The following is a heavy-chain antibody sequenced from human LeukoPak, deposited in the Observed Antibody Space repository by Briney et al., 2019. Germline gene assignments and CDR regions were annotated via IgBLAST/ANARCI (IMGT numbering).Heavy chain of an antibody. CDR1: GYTFTSYY. CDR2: IIPMFDTA. D-gene: IGHD1-1*01. V-gene: IGHV1-69*05. CDR3: ARGPGTDFDY. J-gene: IGHJ4*02. Sequence: GASGKVSCKAAGYTFTSYYMHWVRQAPGQGLEWMGGIIPMFDTANYAQKFQGRVTITTDESTSPAYMELSSLRSEDTAVYYCARGPGTDFDYWGQGPLVTVSS.